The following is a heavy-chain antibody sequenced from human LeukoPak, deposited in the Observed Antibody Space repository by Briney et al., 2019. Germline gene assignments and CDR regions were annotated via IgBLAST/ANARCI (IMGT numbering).Heavy chain of an antibody. CDR3: ARSYYYDTTLDFDY. CDR1: GFTFSSYS. CDR2: ISSGSTYI. Sequence: GGSLRLSCATSGFTFSSYSMNWLRQAPGKGLEWVSSISSGSTYIYYADSVKGRFTISRDNAKNSLYLQMNSLRAEDTAVYYCARSYYYDTTLDFDYWGQGTLVTVSA. D-gene: IGHD3-22*01. V-gene: IGHV3-21*01. J-gene: IGHJ4*02.